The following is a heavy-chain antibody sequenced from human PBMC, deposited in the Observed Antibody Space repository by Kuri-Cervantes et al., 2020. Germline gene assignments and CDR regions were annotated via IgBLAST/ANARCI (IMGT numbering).Heavy chain of an antibody. CDR1: GFTFSSYS. CDR2: ISSSSSYI. D-gene: IGHD3-10*01. Sequence: ETLSLTCAASGFTFSSYSMNWVRQAPGKGLEWVSSISSSSSYIYYADSVKGRFTISRDNAKNSLYLQMNSLRAEDTAVYYCARGEWFGEPQRGWFDPWGQGTLVTVSS. CDR3: ARGEWFGEPQRGWFDP. J-gene: IGHJ5*02. V-gene: IGHV3-21*04.